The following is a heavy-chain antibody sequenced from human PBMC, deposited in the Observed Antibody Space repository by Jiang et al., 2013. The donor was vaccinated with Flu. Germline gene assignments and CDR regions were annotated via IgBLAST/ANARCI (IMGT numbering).Heavy chain of an antibody. J-gene: IGHJ4*02. D-gene: IGHD2-21*02. CDR3: ARASCGGDCYSGGLAYFYFDY. CDR2: IIPILGVT. CDR1: GGTFSSYT. V-gene: IGHV1-69*02. Sequence: KSGAEVKVSCKASGGTFSSYTISWVRQAPGQGLEWMGRIIPILGVTTYAQRFQGRVTVTADKFTSTTYMELSRLTDEDTAVYYCARASCGGDCYSGGLAYFYFDYWGQGTLVTVSS.